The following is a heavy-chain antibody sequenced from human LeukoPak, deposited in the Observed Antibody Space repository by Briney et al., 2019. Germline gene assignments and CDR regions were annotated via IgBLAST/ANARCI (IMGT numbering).Heavy chain of an antibody. CDR3: ARGVANYYDSSGYQN. J-gene: IGHJ4*02. Sequence: GGSLRLSCAASGFTVSTNYMSWVRQAPGKGLEWVSVIYSGGKTYYADSVKGRFTISRDNSKNTLYLQMNSLRAEDTAVYYCARGVANYYDSSGYQNWGQGTLVTVSS. CDR1: GFTVSTNY. CDR2: IYSGGKT. D-gene: IGHD3-22*01. V-gene: IGHV3-53*01.